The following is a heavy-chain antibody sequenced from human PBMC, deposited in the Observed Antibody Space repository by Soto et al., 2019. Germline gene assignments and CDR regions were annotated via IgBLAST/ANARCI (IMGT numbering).Heavy chain of an antibody. Sequence: EVQLLESGGGLVQPGGSLRLSCAASGFTFSSHGMTWVRQAPGKGLEWVSSITGSGDTTYHADSVQGRFIISRDNSKNTLNLQMNSLRAEDTAVYYCAKAYSPSYYYYMEVWGTGTTVTVSS. D-gene: IGHD1-26*01. J-gene: IGHJ6*03. CDR2: ITGSGDTT. V-gene: IGHV3-23*01. CDR1: GFTFSSHG. CDR3: AKAYSPSYYYYMEV.